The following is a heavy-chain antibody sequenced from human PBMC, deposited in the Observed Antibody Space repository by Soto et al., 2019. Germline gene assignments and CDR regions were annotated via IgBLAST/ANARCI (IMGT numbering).Heavy chain of an antibody. CDR1: GGSISSSSYY. J-gene: IGHJ4*02. D-gene: IGHD4-4*01. V-gene: IGHV4-39*01. CDR3: ARLNGLQSYLVNFDY. Sequence: PSETLSLTSTVSGGSISSSSYYWGWIRQHPGKGLEWIGSIYYSGSTYYNPSLKSRVTISVDTSKNQFSLKLSSVTAADTAVYYCARLNGLQSYLVNFDYWGQGTLVTVSS. CDR2: IYYSGST.